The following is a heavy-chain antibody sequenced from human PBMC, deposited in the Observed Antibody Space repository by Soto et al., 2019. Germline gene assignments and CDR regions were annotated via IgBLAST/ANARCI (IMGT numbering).Heavy chain of an antibody. CDR3: DYEAVGTGWFDP. CDR1: GGSISSGDYY. J-gene: IGHJ5*02. V-gene: IGHV4-30-4*01. CDR2: IYYSGST. D-gene: IGHD2-21*02. Sequence: SETLSLTCTVSGGSISSGDYYWSWIRQPPGKGLEWIGYIYYSGSTYYNPSLKSRVTISVDTSKNQFSLKLSSVTAADTAVYYCDYEAVGTGWFDPWGQGTLVTVSS.